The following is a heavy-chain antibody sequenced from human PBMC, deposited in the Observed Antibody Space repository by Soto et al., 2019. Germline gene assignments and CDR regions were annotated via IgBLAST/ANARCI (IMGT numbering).Heavy chain of an antibody. CDR3: ARGVDIVAALGVDAFDI. CDR1: GYTFSSYA. J-gene: IGHJ3*02. Sequence: ASVKVSCTASGYTFSSYAMHWVRQAPGQKLEWMGWISAGNGNTKYSQKFQDRVTITRDTSASTAYMELSSLRSEDTAAYYCARGVDIVAALGVDAFDIWGQGTMVTVSS. V-gene: IGHV1-3*01. CDR2: ISAGNGNT. D-gene: IGHD5-12*01.